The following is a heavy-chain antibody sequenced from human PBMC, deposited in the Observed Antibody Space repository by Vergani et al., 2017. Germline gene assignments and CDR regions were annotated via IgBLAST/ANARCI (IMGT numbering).Heavy chain of an antibody. Sequence: QLQLQESGPGLVKPSETLYLTCTVSDGSISSSSYYWGWIRQPPGKGLEWIGSICYSGSTYYNPSLTSRVTIFVDASKNQFSLKLSSVTASDTGVYYCAREKNVLRFLEWLPRAFDIWGQGTMVTVSS. CDR3: AREKNVLRFLEWLPRAFDI. V-gene: IGHV4-39*01. J-gene: IGHJ3*02. CDR2: ICYSGST. CDR1: DGSISSSSYY. D-gene: IGHD3-3*01.